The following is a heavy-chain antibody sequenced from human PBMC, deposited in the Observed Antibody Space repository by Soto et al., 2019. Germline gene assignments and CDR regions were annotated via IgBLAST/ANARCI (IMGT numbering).Heavy chain of an antibody. CDR2: IWYDGSNK. Sequence: PWGSLRLSCAASGFTFSSYGMHCFRQSPGKGLEWVAVIWYDGSNKYYADSVKGRFTISRDNSKNTLYLQMNSLRAEDTAVYYCARDLGELRLAAASDYWGQGTLVTVSS. V-gene: IGHV3-33*01. CDR1: GFTFSSYG. D-gene: IGHD1-26*01. CDR3: ARDLGELRLAAASDY. J-gene: IGHJ4*02.